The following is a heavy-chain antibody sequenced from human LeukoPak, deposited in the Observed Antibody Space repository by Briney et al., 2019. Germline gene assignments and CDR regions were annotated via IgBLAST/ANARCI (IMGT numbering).Heavy chain of an antibody. CDR1: GGSFSGYY. CDR2: INHSGST. V-gene: IGHV4-34*01. J-gene: IGHJ3*02. CDR3: ARDLPVYADAFDI. D-gene: IGHD2-8*01. Sequence: PSETLSLTCAVYGGSFSGYYWSWIRQPPGKGLEWIGEINHSGSTNYNPSLKSRVTISVDTSKNQFSLKLSSVTAADTAVYYCARDLPVYADAFDIWGQGTMVTVSS.